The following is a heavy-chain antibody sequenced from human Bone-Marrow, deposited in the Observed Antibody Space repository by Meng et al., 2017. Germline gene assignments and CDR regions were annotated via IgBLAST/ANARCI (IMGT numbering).Heavy chain of an antibody. Sequence: QLQLQESGSGLVKPSQTLSLTCAVSGGSIRSGGYSWSWIRQPPGKGLEWIGYIFYTGSTNYNPSLKSRVTISVDKSKNQFSLKLSSVTAADTAVYYCARVADCTNGVCYSTYYFDYWGQGTLVTVSS. CDR2: IFYTGST. CDR1: GGSIRSGGYS. CDR3: ARVADCTNGVCYSTYYFDY. D-gene: IGHD2-8*01. V-gene: IGHV4-30-2*01. J-gene: IGHJ4*02.